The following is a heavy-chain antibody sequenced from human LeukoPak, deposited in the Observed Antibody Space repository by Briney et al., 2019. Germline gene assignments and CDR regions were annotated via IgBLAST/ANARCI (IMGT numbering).Heavy chain of an antibody. J-gene: IGHJ4*02. CDR1: GYTFTGYY. CDR2: INPGSGGT. D-gene: IGHD1-26*01. Sequence: ASVKVPCKASGYTFTGYYIHWVRQAPGQGLEWMGRINPGSGGTNYAQKFQGRVAMTRDTSISTAYMELSRLRSDDTAVYYCAREQGGSGTYGVDYWGQGTLVTVSS. CDR3: AREQGGSGTYGVDY. V-gene: IGHV1-2*06.